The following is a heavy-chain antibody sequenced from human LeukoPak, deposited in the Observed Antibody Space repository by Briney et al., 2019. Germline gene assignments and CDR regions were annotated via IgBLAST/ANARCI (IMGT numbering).Heavy chain of an antibody. CDR1: GGSISSYY. CDR3: AVAAAGLVDAFDI. Sequence: SETLSLTCTVWGGSISSYYWSWIRQPRGRGLVGIGYIYYSGSTNYNPSLKSRVTISVDTSKNQSSLKLSSVTAADTAVYYCAVAAAGLVDAFDIWGQGTMVTVSS. V-gene: IGHV4-59*01. J-gene: IGHJ3*02. D-gene: IGHD6-13*01. CDR2: IYYSGST.